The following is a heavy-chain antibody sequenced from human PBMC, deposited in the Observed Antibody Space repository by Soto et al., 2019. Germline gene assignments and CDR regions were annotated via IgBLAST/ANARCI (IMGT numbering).Heavy chain of an antibody. Sequence: SETLSLTCAVSGGSISSCGYSWSWIRQPPGKSLEWIGYIYHSGSTYYNPSLKSRVTISVDTSKNQFSLTLNSVTAADTAVYYCASQSGPLYGGYYYDMDVRGQGTTVTVSS. CDR3: ASQSGPLYGGYYYDMDV. V-gene: IGHV4-30-2*02. J-gene: IGHJ6*02. D-gene: IGHD4-17*01. CDR1: GGSISSCGYS. CDR2: IYHSGST.